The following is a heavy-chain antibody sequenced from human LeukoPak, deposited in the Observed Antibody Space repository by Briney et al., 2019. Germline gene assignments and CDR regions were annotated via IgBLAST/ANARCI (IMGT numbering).Heavy chain of an antibody. CDR2: INHSGST. V-gene: IGHV4-34*01. Sequence: SETLSLTCAVYGGSFSGYYWSWIRQPPGKGLEWIGEINHSGSTNYNPSLKSRVTISVDTSKNQFSLKLSSVTAADTAVYYCARVSLTMVRGVSYFDYWGQGTLVTVSS. J-gene: IGHJ4*02. CDR3: ARVSLTMVRGVSYFDY. CDR1: GGSFSGYY. D-gene: IGHD3-10*01.